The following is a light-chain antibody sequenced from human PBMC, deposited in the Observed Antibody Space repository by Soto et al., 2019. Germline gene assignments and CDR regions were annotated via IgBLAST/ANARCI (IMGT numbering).Light chain of an antibody. CDR2: SNN. CDR1: SSNIGSNT. J-gene: IGLJ1*01. V-gene: IGLV1-44*01. Sequence: QSVLTQPPSASGTPGQRVTISCSGSSSNIGSNTVNWYQQLPGTAPKLLIHSNNQRPSGVPDRFSGSKSGTSASLAISRLQSEDEADYYCAAWDDSLNGLHVFGTGTKVTVL. CDR3: AAWDDSLNGLHV.